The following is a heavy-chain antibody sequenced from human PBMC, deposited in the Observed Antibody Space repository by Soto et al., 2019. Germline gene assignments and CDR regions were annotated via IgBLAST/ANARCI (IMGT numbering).Heavy chain of an antibody. CDR1: ESTVSRDW. CDR2: INQDGSEK. Sequence: EVHLVESGGGLVQTGGSLRLSCAIFESTVSRDWMNWVRQAPGKGLEWVAHINQDGSEKYYVDSVKGRSTISRDNAKKTLYLQMNSLRPADKAMYYCSGGVGEAFWGQGTLVTVSS. V-gene: IGHV3-7*04. J-gene: IGHJ4*02. D-gene: IGHD1-26*01. CDR3: SGGVGEAF.